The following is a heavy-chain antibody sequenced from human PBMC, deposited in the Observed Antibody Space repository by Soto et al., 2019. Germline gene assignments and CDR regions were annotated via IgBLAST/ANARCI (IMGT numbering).Heavy chain of an antibody. CDR3: AKDMYSSHHYGMDV. CDR2: ISWNSGNI. D-gene: IGHD6-13*01. CDR1: GITFGSRA. J-gene: IGHJ6*02. Sequence: LRLSCVASGITFGSRAMSWVRRAPGEGLEWVSGISWNSGNIGYADSVKGRFTISRDNAKNSLYLQMNSLRAEDTALYYCAKDMYSSHHYGMDVWGQGTTVTVSS. V-gene: IGHV3-9*01.